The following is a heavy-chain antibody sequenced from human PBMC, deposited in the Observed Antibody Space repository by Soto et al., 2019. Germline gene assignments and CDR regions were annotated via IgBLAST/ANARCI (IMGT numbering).Heavy chain of an antibody. J-gene: IGHJ4*02. CDR2: IYFDGITT. V-gene: IGHV3-74*01. D-gene: IGHD1-26*01. CDR3: ARGGAMGVDY. Sequence: GWSLRLSCTASGFTFNTHWMHWVRQAPGKGLVWVSRIYFDGITTNYADSVKGRLTVSRDNAKKTVYLHVNTLRDEDTAVYYCARGGAMGVDYWGKGTLVTVSS. CDR1: GFTFNTHW.